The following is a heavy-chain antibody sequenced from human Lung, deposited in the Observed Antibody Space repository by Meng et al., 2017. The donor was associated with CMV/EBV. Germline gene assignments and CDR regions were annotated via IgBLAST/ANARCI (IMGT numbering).Heavy chain of an antibody. CDR1: GGSISPYY. J-gene: IGHJ5*02. Sequence: SETLSLTCTVSGGSISPYYWSWIRQPPGKGLEWIGYIYYSGGTNYNPSLKSRVTISVDTSKNQFSLKLTSVTAADTAVYYCARHYCGSNVCYTDWFDPWCQGXLVTVSS. CDR3: ARHYCGSNVCYTDWFDP. V-gene: IGHV4-59*01. CDR2: IYYSGGT. D-gene: IGHD2-2*02.